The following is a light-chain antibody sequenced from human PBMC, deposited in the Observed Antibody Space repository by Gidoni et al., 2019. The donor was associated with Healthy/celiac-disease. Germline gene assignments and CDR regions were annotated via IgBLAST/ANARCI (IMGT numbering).Light chain of an antibody. CDR1: QSVSSN. V-gene: IGKV3-15*01. CDR3: QQYNNWPQT. J-gene: IGKJ1*01. Sequence: EIVMTQSPATLSVSPGERATLSCRASQSVSSNLAWYQQKPGQAHRLLIYDASTRATGIPARFSGSGSGTEFTLTISSLQSEDFAVYYCQQYNNWPQTFGQGTKVEIK. CDR2: DAS.